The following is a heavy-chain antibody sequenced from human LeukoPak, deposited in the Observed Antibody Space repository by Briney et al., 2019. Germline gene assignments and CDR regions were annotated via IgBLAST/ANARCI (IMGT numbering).Heavy chain of an antibody. Sequence: GGSLRLSCAASGFTFDDYAMHWVRQAPGKGLEWVSGISWNSGSIGYADSVKGRFTISRDNARNSVYLQMNSLRGEDTAVYYCARAVDVADYWGQGTLVAVSS. CDR1: GFTFDDYA. V-gene: IGHV3-9*01. D-gene: IGHD3-16*01. CDR2: ISWNSGSI. CDR3: ARAVDVADY. J-gene: IGHJ4*02.